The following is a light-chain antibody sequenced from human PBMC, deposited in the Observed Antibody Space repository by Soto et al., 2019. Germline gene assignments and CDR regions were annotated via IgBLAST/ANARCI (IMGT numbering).Light chain of an antibody. V-gene: IGKV1-39*01. Sequence: DIQMTQSPSSLSASVGDRVTITCRASQSIGTSLNWYQQKTGRAPKLLIYAASTLQSGVPSRFSGSGSWTDFTLTIGSLQPEDFASYSCQQAYSAPHTFGQGTNLEI. CDR2: AAS. CDR1: QSIGTS. CDR3: QQAYSAPHT. J-gene: IGKJ2*01.